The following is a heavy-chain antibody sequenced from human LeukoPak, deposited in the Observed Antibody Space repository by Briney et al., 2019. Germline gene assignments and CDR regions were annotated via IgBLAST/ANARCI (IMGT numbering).Heavy chain of an antibody. Sequence: GGSLRLSCAAPGFTFSSYAMSWVRQAPGKGLEWVSAISGSGGSTYYADSVKGRFTISRDNSKNTLYLQMNSLRAEDTAVYYCAKDLTGSVPGCMDVWGQGTTVTVSS. CDR2: ISGSGGST. D-gene: IGHD1-20*01. J-gene: IGHJ6*02. CDR1: GFTFSSYA. CDR3: AKDLTGSVPGCMDV. V-gene: IGHV3-23*01.